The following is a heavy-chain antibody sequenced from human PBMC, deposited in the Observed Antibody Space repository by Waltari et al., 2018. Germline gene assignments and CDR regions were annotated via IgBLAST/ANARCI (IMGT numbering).Heavy chain of an antibody. Sequence: QVQLVQSGAEVKKPGASVKVSCKASGYTFTGYYMHWVRQAPGQGLEWMGWSNPNSGGTNYAQKFQGRVTMTRETSISTAYMELSRLRSDDTAVYYCARDRVHSGSYYYNYWGQGTLVTVSS. D-gene: IGHD1-26*01. CDR2: SNPNSGGT. J-gene: IGHJ4*02. V-gene: IGHV1-2*02. CDR1: GYTFTGYY. CDR3: ARDRVHSGSYYYNY.